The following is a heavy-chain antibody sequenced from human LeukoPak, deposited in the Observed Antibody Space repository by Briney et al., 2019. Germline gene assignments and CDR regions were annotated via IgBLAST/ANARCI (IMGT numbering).Heavy chain of an antibody. CDR3: ARVRAARLRGFDP. CDR1: GGSFSGYY. Sequence: SETLSLTCAVYGGSFSGYYWSWLRQPPGKGLEWIGEINHSGSTNYNPSPKSRVTISVDTSKNQFSLKLSSVTAADTAVYYCARVRAARLRGFDPWGQGILVTVSS. D-gene: IGHD6-6*01. J-gene: IGHJ5*02. CDR2: INHSGST. V-gene: IGHV4-34*01.